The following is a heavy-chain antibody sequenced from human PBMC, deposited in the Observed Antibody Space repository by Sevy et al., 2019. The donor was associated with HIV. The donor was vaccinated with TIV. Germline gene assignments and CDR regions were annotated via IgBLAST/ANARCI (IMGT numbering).Heavy chain of an antibody. V-gene: IGHV3-30*04. Sequence: GGSLRLSCAASGFTFSSYAMHWVRQAPGKGLEWVAVISYDGSNKYYADSVKGRFTISRDNSKNRLYLQMNSLRAEDTAVYYCARQYYDFWSGYREREIYYYYYGMDVWGQGTTVTVSS. CDR3: ARQYYDFWSGYREREIYYYYYGMDV. J-gene: IGHJ6*02. CDR2: ISYDGSNK. CDR1: GFTFSSYA. D-gene: IGHD3-3*01.